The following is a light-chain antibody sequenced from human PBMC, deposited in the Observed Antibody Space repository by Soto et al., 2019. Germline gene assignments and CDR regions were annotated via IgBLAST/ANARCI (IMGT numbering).Light chain of an antibody. V-gene: IGLV1-44*01. CDR3: ASWDDSLNGLL. J-gene: IGLJ1*01. Sequence: QSVLTQPPSASGTPGQRVTISCSGSSSNIGINAVNWYQQLPGTAPKLPMYDNNQRPSGVPDRVSGSKSGTSASLAISGLQSDDEADYYCASWDDSLNGLLFGTGTKLTVL. CDR1: SSNIGINA. CDR2: DNN.